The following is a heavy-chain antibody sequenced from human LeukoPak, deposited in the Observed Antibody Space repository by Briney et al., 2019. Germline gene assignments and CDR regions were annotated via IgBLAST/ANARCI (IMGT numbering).Heavy chain of an antibody. CDR2: LYFDGNT. J-gene: IGHJ4*02. D-gene: IGHD3-10*01. V-gene: IGHV4-39*01. Sequence: PSETLSLTCTVSGGSITSPSNYWGWIRQPPGKGLEWIGSLYFDGNTYYNPSLKSRVTVSVDTSKRQFSLKLTTVTAADAGVYYCSSTRVRAAIITNYFDYWGQGTLVTVSS. CDR1: GGSITSPSNY. CDR3: SSTRVRAAIITNYFDY.